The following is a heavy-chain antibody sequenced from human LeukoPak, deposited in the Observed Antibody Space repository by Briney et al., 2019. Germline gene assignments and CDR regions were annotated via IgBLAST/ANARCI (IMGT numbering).Heavy chain of an antibody. CDR3: ARESARIAVAGIGSDASDY. J-gene: IGHJ4*02. CDR1: GYTFTGYD. Sequence: ASVKVSCKATGYTFTGYDMHWVRQAPGQGLEWMGWINPNSGGTNYAQKFQGRVTMTRDTSISTAYMELSRLRSDDTAVYYCARESARIAVAGIGSDASDYWGRGTLVTVSS. CDR2: INPNSGGT. V-gene: IGHV1-2*02. D-gene: IGHD6-19*01.